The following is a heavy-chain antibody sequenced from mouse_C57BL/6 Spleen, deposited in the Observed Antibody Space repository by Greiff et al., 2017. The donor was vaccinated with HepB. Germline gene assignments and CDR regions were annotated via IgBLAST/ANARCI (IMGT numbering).Heavy chain of an antibody. D-gene: IGHD1-1*01. CDR1: GYAFSSYW. CDR2: IYPGDGDT. Sequence: VQVVESGAELVKPGASVKISCKASGYAFSSYWMNWVKQRPGKGLEWIGQIYPGDGDTNYNGKFKGKATLTADKSSSTAYMQISSLTSEDSAVYFCARSHYYGSSYFDYWGQGTTLTVSS. V-gene: IGHV1-80*01. J-gene: IGHJ2*01. CDR3: ARSHYYGSSYFDY.